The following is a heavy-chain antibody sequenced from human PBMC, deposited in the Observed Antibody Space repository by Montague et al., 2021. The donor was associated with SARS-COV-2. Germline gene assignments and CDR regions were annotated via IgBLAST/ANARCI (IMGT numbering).Heavy chain of an antibody. CDR1: GFTFSSYA. CDR3: AKGGYSPLTIFGVVRSHYYFGY. D-gene: IGHD3-3*01. V-gene: IGHV3-23*03. CDR2: IYSGGSST. J-gene: IGHJ4*02. Sequence: SLRLSCAASGFTFSSYAMSWVRQAPGKGLEWVSVIYSGGSSTYYADSVKGRFTISRDNSKNTLYLQMNSLRAEDTAVYYCAKGGYSPLTIFGVVRSHYYFGYWGQGTLVTVSS.